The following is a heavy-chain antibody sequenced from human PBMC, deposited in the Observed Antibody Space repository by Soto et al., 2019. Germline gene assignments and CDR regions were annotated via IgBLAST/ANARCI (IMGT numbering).Heavy chain of an antibody. CDR1: WFTVISNY. CDR2: IYSGGST. Sequence: GGSLRLSCAASWFTVISNYMSWVRQAPGKGLEWVSVIYSGGSTYYADSVKGRFTISRDNSKNTLYLQMDSLRAEDTAVYYCARDSGYGSRASVNHYLDYWGQGTLVTVSS. V-gene: IGHV3-53*01. J-gene: IGHJ4*01. CDR3: ARDSGYGSRASVNHYLDY. D-gene: IGHD3-10*01.